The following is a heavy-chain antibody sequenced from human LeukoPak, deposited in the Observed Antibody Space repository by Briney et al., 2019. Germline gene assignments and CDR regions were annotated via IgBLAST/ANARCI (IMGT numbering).Heavy chain of an antibody. CDR1: GGSFSGYY. Sequence: SETLSLTCAVYGGSFSGYYWSWIRQPPGKGLEWIGYIYYSGSTNYNPSLKSRVTISVDTSKNQFSLKLSSVTAADTAVYYCARDGGDGYNYYYWGQGTLVTVSS. CDR3: ARDGGDGYNYYY. D-gene: IGHD5-24*01. J-gene: IGHJ4*02. V-gene: IGHV4-59*01. CDR2: IYYSGST.